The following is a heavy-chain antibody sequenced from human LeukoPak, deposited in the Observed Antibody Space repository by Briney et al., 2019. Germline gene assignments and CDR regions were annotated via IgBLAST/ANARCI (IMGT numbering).Heavy chain of an antibody. V-gene: IGHV3-74*01. D-gene: IGHD4-23*01. J-gene: IGHJ4*02. CDR1: GFTFSSFW. CDR2: IKSDGSST. CDR3: ARDLDYGGYSNFEY. Sequence: GSSLRLSCAASGFTFSSFWMHSVRQAPGKGLVWVSRIKSDGSSTSYADSVKGRFTISRDHAKNTLYLQMTSLRAEDTAVYYCARDLDYGGYSNFEYWGQGTLVTVSS.